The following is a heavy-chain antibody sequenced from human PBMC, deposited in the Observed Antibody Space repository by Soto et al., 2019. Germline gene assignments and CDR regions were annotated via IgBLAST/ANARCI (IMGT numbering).Heavy chain of an antibody. CDR2: IYPGDSDT. J-gene: IGHJ6*02. CDR1: GYSFTSYW. D-gene: IGHD3-10*01. CDR3: AGGGVRGVITRTRDYYGMDV. Sequence: PGESLKISCKGSGYSFTSYWIGWVRQMPGKGLEWMGIIYPGDSDTRYSPPFQGQVTISADKSISTAYLQWSSLKASDTAMYYCAGGGVRGVITRTRDYYGMDVWGQGTTVTVSS. V-gene: IGHV5-51*01.